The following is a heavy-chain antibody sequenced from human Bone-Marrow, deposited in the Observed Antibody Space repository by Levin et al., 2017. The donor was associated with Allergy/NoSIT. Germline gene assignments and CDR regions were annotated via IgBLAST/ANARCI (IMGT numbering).Heavy chain of an antibody. D-gene: IGHD6-13*01. Sequence: SETLSLTCTVSGGSISSYYWSWIRQPPGKGLEWIGYIYYSGSTNYNPSLKSRVTISVDTSKNQFSLKLSSVTAADTAVYYCARGGRYSSSWSRYWGQGTLVTVSS. CDR3: ARGGRYSSSWSRY. CDR1: GGSISSYY. V-gene: IGHV4-59*01. CDR2: IYYSGST. J-gene: IGHJ4*02.